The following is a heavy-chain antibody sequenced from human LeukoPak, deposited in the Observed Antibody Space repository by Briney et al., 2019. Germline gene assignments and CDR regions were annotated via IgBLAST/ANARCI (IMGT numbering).Heavy chain of an antibody. CDR3: AKRSGVSYGYFDY. V-gene: IGHV3-23*01. J-gene: IGHJ4*02. CDR1: GFTFSTYA. CDR2: IPGSGDST. D-gene: IGHD1-26*01. Sequence: PGGSLRLSCAASGFTFSTYAMSWLRQAPGKELEWVSAIPGSGDSTTYADSVKGRFTISRDNSKNTLYLQMHSLRAEDTAVSYCAKRSGVSYGYFDYWGQGTLVTVSS.